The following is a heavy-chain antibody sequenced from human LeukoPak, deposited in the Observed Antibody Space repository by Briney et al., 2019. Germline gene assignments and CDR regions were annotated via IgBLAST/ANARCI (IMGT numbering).Heavy chain of an antibody. CDR1: GFTFSSYG. Sequence: GRSLRLSCAASGFTFSSYGMHWVRQAPGKGLEWVAVIWYDGSNKYYADSVKGRFTISRDNSKNTLYLQMNSLRAEDTAVYYCAKDYGGSLYYYYGMDVWGKGTTVTVSS. CDR2: IWYDGSNK. D-gene: IGHD4-23*01. J-gene: IGHJ6*04. CDR3: AKDYGGSLYYYYGMDV. V-gene: IGHV3-33*06.